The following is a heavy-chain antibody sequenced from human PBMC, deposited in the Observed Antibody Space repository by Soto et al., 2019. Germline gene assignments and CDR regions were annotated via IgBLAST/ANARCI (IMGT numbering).Heavy chain of an antibody. J-gene: IGHJ4*02. V-gene: IGHV3-33*01. CDR1: GFTFSSSG. D-gene: IGHD1-7*01. CDR3: ARGNWKYGYFDY. Sequence: PGGSLRLSCAASGFTFSSSGMHWVRQAPGKGLEWVAVLWYDGSKKYSADSVKDRFTISRHNSKNILYLQMNNLRADDTAVYYCARGNWKYGYFDYWGLGTLVTVSS. CDR2: LWYDGSKK.